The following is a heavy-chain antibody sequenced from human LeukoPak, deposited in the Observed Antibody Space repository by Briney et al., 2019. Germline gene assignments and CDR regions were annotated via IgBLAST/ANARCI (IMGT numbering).Heavy chain of an antibody. CDR2: ILYDGINK. Sequence: GGSLRLSRAASGFTFSSFAIHWVRQAPGKGLEWVAVILYDGINKYYADSVKGRFTISRDNSKNTLYLQMNSLRAEDTAVYYCARDRGVDYFDYWGQGTLVTVSS. CDR1: GFTFSSFA. CDR3: ARDRGVDYFDY. J-gene: IGHJ4*02. D-gene: IGHD3-3*01. V-gene: IGHV3-30-3*01.